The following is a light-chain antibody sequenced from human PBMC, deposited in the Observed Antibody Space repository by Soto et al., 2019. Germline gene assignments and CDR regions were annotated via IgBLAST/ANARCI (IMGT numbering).Light chain of an antibody. J-gene: IGKJ1*01. V-gene: IGKV1-9*01. CDR3: QQYNSYWT. CDR2: DAS. CDR1: QGISSY. Sequence: DIHFTQSPTFLSASVGDRVNSTCRASQGISSYLAWYQQTPGKAPKLLIYDASSLESGVPSRFSGSGSGTEFTLTISSLKPDDFATYYCQQYNSYWTFGQGTKVDIK.